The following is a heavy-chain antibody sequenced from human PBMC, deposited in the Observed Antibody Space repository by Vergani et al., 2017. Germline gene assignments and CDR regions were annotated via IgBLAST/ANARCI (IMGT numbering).Heavy chain of an antibody. V-gene: IGHV3-30-3*01. CDR3: ARAVEGYCSSTSFKYYYYYYYMYV. CDR2: ISYDGSNK. CDR1: GFTFSSYA. J-gene: IGHJ6*03. D-gene: IGHD2-2*01. Sequence: QVQLVESGGGVVQPGRSLRLSCAASGFTFSSYAMHWVRQAPGKGLEWVAVISYDGSNKYYADSVKGRVTISRDNSKNTLYLQMNSLRAEDTAVYYCARAVEGYCSSTSFKYYYYYYYMYVWGKGTTVIVSS.